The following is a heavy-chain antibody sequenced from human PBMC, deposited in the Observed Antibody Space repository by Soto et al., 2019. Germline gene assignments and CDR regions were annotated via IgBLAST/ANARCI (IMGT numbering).Heavy chain of an antibody. V-gene: IGHV3-23*01. J-gene: IGHJ4*02. CDR3: AKDAPGSGWLSDY. Sequence: GGSLRLSCAASGFTFRIYAMSWVRQAPGKGLEWVSTISGNGGTSYADFVRGRFTISRDNSKNTLYLQMNSLRAEDTAVYYCAKDAPGSGWLSDYWGQGTRVTVSS. D-gene: IGHD3-22*01. CDR2: ISGNGGT. CDR1: GFTFRIYA.